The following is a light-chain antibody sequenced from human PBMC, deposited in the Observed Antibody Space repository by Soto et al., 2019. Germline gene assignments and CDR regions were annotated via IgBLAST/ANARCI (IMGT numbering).Light chain of an antibody. CDR1: QSVSSNY. CDR2: GAS. V-gene: IGKV3-20*01. Sequence: EIVLTQSPGTLSLSPGDRATLSCRASQSVSSNYLAWYQQKPGQAPRLLIYGASSRATGIPDRFSGSGSGTDFTRTISRLEPEDFAVYYCQQGSTFGQGTKLEIK. J-gene: IGKJ2*01. CDR3: QQGST.